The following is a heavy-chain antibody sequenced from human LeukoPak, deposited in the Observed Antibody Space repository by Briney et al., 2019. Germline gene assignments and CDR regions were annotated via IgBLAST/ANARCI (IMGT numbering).Heavy chain of an antibody. Sequence: SETLSLTCTVSGGSISNYYWGWIRQPPGKGLEWIGYIYSSGITTYNPSLNSRVTISVDTSKNQFSLKLSSVTAADTAVYYCARGPAKDRRWDYWGQGTLVTVSS. V-gene: IGHV4-59*12. CDR3: ARGPAKDRRWDY. D-gene: IGHD2-15*01. J-gene: IGHJ4*02. CDR2: IYSSGIT. CDR1: GGSISNYY.